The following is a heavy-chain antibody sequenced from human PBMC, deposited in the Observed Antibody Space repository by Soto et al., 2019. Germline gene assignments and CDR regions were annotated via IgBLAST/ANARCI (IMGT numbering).Heavy chain of an antibody. V-gene: IGHV3-72*01. CDR3: ARVKPGDYSNYY. Sequence: PGGSLRLSCAASGFTFSDHYMDWVRQAPGKGLEWVGRTRNKANSYTTEYAASVKGRFTISRDDSKNSLYLQMNSLKTEDTAVYYCARVKPGDYSNYYWGQGTLVTVS. CDR2: TRNKANSYTT. CDR1: GFTFSDHY. J-gene: IGHJ4*02. D-gene: IGHD4-17*01.